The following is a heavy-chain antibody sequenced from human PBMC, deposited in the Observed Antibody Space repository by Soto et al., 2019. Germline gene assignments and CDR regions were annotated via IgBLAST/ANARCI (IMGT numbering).Heavy chain of an antibody. CDR1: GYTFXGYY. CDR3: AIARRDGYNTFDY. D-gene: IGHD5-12*01. CDR2: INPNSGGT. V-gene: IGHV1-2*04. Sequence: ASVKVSCKASGYTFXGYYMYWVRHAPGQGLEWMGWINPNSGGTNYAQKFQGWVTMTRDTSISTAYMELSRLRSDDTAVYYCAIARRDGYNTFDYWGQGTLVTVSS. J-gene: IGHJ4*02.